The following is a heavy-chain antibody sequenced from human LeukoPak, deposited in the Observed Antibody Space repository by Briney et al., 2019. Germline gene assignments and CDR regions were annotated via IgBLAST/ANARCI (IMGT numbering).Heavy chain of an antibody. J-gene: IGHJ4*02. CDR3: ARHTNNYILRPFDD. CDR2: TQHSGSS. CDR1: GYSISSGYY. V-gene: IGHV4-38-2*01. D-gene: IGHD2/OR15-2a*01. Sequence: SETLSLTCAVSGYSISSGYYWGWIRQPPGKGLEYIGSTQHSGSSYYNPPLQSRVTLSVDTSNNHFSLRLTSVTAADTAVYYCARHTNNYILRPFDDWGQGILVTVSS.